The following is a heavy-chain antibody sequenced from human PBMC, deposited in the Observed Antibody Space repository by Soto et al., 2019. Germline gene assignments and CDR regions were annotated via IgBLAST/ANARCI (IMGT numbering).Heavy chain of an antibody. CDR3: AKDLPTITGNPVWYDP. Sequence: EVQLLESGGGLVQPGGSLRLSCAASGFAFSNYAMSWVRQAPGKGLEWVSAISGGGGNSYYADSVKGRVTISRDNSKNTLYLQMNNVRAEDTAVYYCAKDLPTITGNPVWYDPWGQGTLVTVSS. CDR2: ISGGGGNS. CDR1: GFAFSNYA. J-gene: IGHJ5*02. D-gene: IGHD1-20*01. V-gene: IGHV3-23*01.